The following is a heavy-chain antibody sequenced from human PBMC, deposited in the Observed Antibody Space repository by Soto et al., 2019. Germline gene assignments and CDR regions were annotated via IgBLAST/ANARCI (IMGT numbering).Heavy chain of an antibody. CDR3: ARGPPRTTTFDH. V-gene: IGHV1-18*01. J-gene: IGHJ4*02. CDR1: WSTFTIYG. CDR2: ISSYNGNT. D-gene: IGHD1-26*01. Sequence: ASVTVSCPGSWSTFTIYGIIWVRQAPGQGLEWMGWISSYNGNTNYAQKLQGRVTMTTDTSTSTAYMELRSLRSDDTAVYYCARGPPRTTTFDHWGQGTLVTFSA.